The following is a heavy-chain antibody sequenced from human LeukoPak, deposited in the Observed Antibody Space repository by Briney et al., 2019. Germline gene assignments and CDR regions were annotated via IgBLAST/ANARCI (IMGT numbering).Heavy chain of an antibody. CDR1: GGSISSGSYY. Sequence: PSETLSLTCTVSGGSISSGSYYWSWIRQPAGKGLEWIGRIYTSGSTNYNPSLKSRVTISVDTSKNQFSLKLSSVTAADTAVYYCARGDIFGSGSLAPPRYWGQGTLVTVSS. J-gene: IGHJ4*02. CDR2: IYTSGST. D-gene: IGHD3-10*01. CDR3: ARGDIFGSGSLAPPRY. V-gene: IGHV4-61*02.